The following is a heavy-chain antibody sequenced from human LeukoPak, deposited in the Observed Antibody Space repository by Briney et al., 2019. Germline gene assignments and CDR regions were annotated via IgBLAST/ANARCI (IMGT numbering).Heavy chain of an antibody. V-gene: IGHV3-33*01. CDR3: ARPYGDYYFDY. CDR2: IWYGGTNK. D-gene: IGHD4-17*01. Sequence: GRSLRLSCAASGFTFNSFAMHWVRQAPGKGLEWVAVIWYGGTNKYYADSVKGRFTISRDNSKNTVYLQMNSLRAEDSAVYYCARPYGDYYFDYWGQGTLVTVSS. J-gene: IGHJ4*02. CDR1: GFTFNSFA.